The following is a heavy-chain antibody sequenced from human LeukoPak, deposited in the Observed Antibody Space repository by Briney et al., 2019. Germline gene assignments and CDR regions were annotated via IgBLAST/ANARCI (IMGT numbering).Heavy chain of an antibody. CDR1: GYSFTNYW. D-gene: IGHD3-22*01. CDR2: IYPGDSDT. Sequence: GVSLKISCKGSGYSFTNYWIGWVRQMPGKGLEWMGIIYPGDSDTTYSPSFQGQVTISADKSISTAYLQWSSLKASDTAMYYCARQLYYDTSGYIEYWGQGTLVTVSS. V-gene: IGHV5-51*01. CDR3: ARQLYYDTSGYIEY. J-gene: IGHJ4*02.